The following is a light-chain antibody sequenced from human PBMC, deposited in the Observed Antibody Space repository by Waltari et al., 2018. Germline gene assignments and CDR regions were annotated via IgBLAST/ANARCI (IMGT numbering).Light chain of an antibody. CDR2: GAS. Sequence: DIVLTQSPSTLSLSPGERVTLSCEASEDVRRNLAWYQQKPGQAPRLLTHGASNRATGIPETFTGSGSGTDFSLTISRLEPEHSAVYFCQQYYSSWISFGLGTRLEIK. CDR3: QQYYSSWIS. CDR1: EDVRRN. V-gene: IGKV3-20*01. J-gene: IGKJ5*01.